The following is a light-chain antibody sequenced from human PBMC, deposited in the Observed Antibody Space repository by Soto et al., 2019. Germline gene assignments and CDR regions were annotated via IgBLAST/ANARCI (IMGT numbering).Light chain of an antibody. CDR1: QAISSS. CDR3: QQLNSYPLT. CDR2: AAS. Sequence: DIQLTQSPSFLSASVGAKVTITCRASQAISSSLAWYQQNPGKAPKLLIYAASTLQSGVPSRFSGSGSGTEFTLTISSLQPEDFATYYCQQLNSYPLTFGGGAKVEI. J-gene: IGKJ4*01. V-gene: IGKV1-9*01.